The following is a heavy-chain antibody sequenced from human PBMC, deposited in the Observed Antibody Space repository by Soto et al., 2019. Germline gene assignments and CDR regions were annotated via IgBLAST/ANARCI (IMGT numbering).Heavy chain of an antibody. V-gene: IGHV1-69*13. CDR3: ARDLRYDTHYGMDV. D-gene: IGHD1-20*01. J-gene: IGHJ6*02. Sequence: ASVKVSCKASGGTFNNYPITWVRQAPGEGLEWMGGSIPIFGTANYAQKFQGRVTISVDESTSTAYMELSSLRSEDTAVYYCARDLRYDTHYGMDVCGQGTTVTVSS. CDR1: GGTFNNYP. CDR2: SIPIFGTA.